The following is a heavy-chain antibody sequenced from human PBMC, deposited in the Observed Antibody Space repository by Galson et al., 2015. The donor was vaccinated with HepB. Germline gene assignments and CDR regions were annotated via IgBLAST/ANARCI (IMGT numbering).Heavy chain of an antibody. CDR1: GFTFSSYA. V-gene: IGHV3-23*01. CDR3: ARDWDDSSGYYHRGPYYYYGMDV. CDR2: ISGSGGST. Sequence: SLRLSCAASGFTFSSYAMSWVRQAPGKGLEWVSAISGSGGSTYYADSVKGRFTISRDNSKNTLYLQMNSLRAEDTAVYYCARDWDDSSGYYHRGPYYYYGMDVWGQGTTVTVSS. J-gene: IGHJ6*02. D-gene: IGHD3-22*01.